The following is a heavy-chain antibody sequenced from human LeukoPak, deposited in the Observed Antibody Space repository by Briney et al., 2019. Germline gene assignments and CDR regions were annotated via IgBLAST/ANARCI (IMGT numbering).Heavy chain of an antibody. CDR2: IRQDEGEK. J-gene: IGHJ4*02. CDR1: GFNFSNHW. Sequence: GGSLRLSCAASGFNFSNHWMTWVRQAPGKGLEWVANIRQDEGEKYYADSVRGRFTISRDNAENSVYLHMNSLRAEDTAVYFCARDSEHSGYDYLPLYWGQGTLVTVSS. D-gene: IGHD5-12*01. V-gene: IGHV3-7*01. CDR3: ARDSEHSGYDYLPLY.